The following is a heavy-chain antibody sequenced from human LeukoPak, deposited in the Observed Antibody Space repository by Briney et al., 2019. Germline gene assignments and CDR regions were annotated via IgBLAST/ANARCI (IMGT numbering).Heavy chain of an antibody. CDR1: GYTFTGYY. V-gene: IGHV1-2*02. J-gene: IGHJ5*02. D-gene: IGHD1-26*01. CDR2: INPNSGGT. Sequence: GASVKVSCKASGYTFTGYYMHWVRQVPGQGLEWMGWINPNSGGTNYAQKFQGRVTMTRDTSISTAYMELSRLRSDDTAVYYCARDPTIVGARRDWFDPWGQGTLVTVSS. CDR3: ARDPTIVGARRDWFDP.